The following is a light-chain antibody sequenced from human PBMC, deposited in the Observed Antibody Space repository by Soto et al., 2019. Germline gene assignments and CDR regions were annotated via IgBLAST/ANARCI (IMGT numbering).Light chain of an antibody. CDR3: QQYDYLVT. Sequence: DIQLTQSPSFLSASVGDTVTITCRASQALSNYLAWYQQKPGKAPDLLIYSASTLQSGVPSRFSGSGSETEFSLTIRALQPEDFATYYCQQYDYLVTFGQGTRVEIK. CDR2: SAS. V-gene: IGKV1-9*01. CDR1: QALSNY. J-gene: IGKJ5*01.